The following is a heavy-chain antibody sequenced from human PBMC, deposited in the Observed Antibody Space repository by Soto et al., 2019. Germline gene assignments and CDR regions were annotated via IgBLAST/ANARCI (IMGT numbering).Heavy chain of an antibody. D-gene: IGHD3-10*01. J-gene: IGHJ4*02. V-gene: IGHV1-3*01. CDR3: ARDCYYGSGSYNYFDY. Sequence: GASVKASCKASGYIFTKYTMHWVRQAPGQRPEWMGWINAGNGNTKYSQKFQGRVTITRDTSASTAHMELSSLTSEDTAVYYCARDCYYGSGSYNYFDYWGQGALVTVSS. CDR2: INAGNGNT. CDR1: GYIFTKYT.